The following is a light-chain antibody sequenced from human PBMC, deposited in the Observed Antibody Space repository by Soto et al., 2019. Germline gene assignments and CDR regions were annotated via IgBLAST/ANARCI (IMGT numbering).Light chain of an antibody. CDR2: AAS. J-gene: IGKJ1*01. V-gene: IGKV1-39*01. CDR1: QSISSY. CDR3: QQSYSTPWT. Sequence: DIQMTQSPSSLSASVGDRVTITCRASQSISSYLNWYQQKPGKAPKLLIYAASSLQSGVPSRFSGRGSGTDFTLTISLLQPEDFATYYCQQSYSTPWTFGQGTKVEIK.